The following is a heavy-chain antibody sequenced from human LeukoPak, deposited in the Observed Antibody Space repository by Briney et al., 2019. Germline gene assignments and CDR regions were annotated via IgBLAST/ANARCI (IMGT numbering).Heavy chain of an antibody. V-gene: IGHV1-18*01. CDR2: ISAYNGNT. CDR3: ARVSPKYDIVVVPAEDDP. J-gene: IGHJ5*02. D-gene: IGHD2-2*01. CDR1: GYTFTSYG. Sequence: ASVKVSCKASGYTFTSYGISWVRQAPGQVLEWMGWISAYNGNTNYAQKLQGRVTMTTDTSTSTAYMELRSLRSDDTAVYYCARVSPKYDIVVVPAEDDPWGQGTLVTVSS.